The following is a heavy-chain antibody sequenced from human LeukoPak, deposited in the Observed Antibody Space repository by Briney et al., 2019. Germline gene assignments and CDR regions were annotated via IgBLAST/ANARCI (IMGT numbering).Heavy chain of an antibody. CDR2: LNPNSGNT. J-gene: IGHJ5*02. V-gene: IGHV1-8*03. CDR1: GGTFSSYA. Sequence: ASVKVSCKASGGTFSSYAINWVRQATGQGLEWMGWLNPNSGNTGYAQKFQGRVTITRNTSINTAYMELSSLRSEDTAVYYCARMTVSGRDNWFDPWGQGTLVTVSS. D-gene: IGHD6-19*01. CDR3: ARMTVSGRDNWFDP.